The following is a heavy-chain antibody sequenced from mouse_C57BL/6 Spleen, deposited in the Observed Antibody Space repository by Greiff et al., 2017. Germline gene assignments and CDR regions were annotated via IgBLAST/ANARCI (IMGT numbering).Heavy chain of an antibody. CDR1: GYAFSSSW. V-gene: IGHV1-82*01. D-gene: IGHD2-1*01. Sequence: VKLMESGPELVKPGASVKISCKASGYAFSSSWMNWVKQRPGKGLEWIGRIYPGDGDTNYNGKFKGKATLTADKSSSTAYMQLSSLTSEDSAVYFCARLGDGNYGYAMDYWGQGTSVTVSS. J-gene: IGHJ4*01. CDR2: IYPGDGDT. CDR3: ARLGDGNYGYAMDY.